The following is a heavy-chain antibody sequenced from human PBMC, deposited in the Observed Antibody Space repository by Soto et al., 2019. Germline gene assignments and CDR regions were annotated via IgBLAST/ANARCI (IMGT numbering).Heavy chain of an antibody. V-gene: IGHV5-10-1*01. CDR2: IDPSDSQT. Sequence: LKFSCKGSGYSFAGYWITWVRQKPGKGLEWMGRIDPSDSQTYYSPSFRGHVTISVTKSITTVFLQWSSLRASDTAMYYCARQIYDSDTGPNFQYYFDSWGQGTPVTVSS. CDR3: ARQIYDSDTGPNFQYYFDS. D-gene: IGHD3-22*01. CDR1: GYSFAGYW. J-gene: IGHJ4*02.